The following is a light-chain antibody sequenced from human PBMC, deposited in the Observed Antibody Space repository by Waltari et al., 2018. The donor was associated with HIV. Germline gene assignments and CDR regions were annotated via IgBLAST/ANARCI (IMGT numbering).Light chain of an antibody. CDR2: QEN. CDR3: QAWDSNSNV. V-gene: IGLV3-1*01. CDR1: QLGHKF. J-gene: IGLJ1*01. Sequence: YELTQPPSVSVSPGQTASITCSGDQLGHKFPCWYQHKPGQSPVLLIYQENKRPSGIPDRFSGSISGNTATLTISGTQTLDEGDYYCQAWDSNSNVFGPGTKVTVL.